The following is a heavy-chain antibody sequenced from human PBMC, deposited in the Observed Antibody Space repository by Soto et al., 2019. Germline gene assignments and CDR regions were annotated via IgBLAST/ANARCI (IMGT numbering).Heavy chain of an antibody. V-gene: IGHV4-31*02. CDR2: INHSGTT. J-gene: IGHJ1*01. CDR3: AGPLDQCGGHVDH. Sequence: QVQLQESGPGLVKPSQTLSLMCSVSGTSLRSGGNYWSWIRQPPVNGLEWIGQINHSGTTYYNPSLMSRVTTSSDSTQSHFFLMLHSVTAAANAVYYCAGPLDQCGGHVDHWGRGILVTVSS. CDR1: GTSLRSGGNY. D-gene: IGHD3-16*01.